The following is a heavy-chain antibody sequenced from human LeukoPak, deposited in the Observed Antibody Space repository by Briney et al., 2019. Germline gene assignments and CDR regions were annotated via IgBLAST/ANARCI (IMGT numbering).Heavy chain of an antibody. CDR1: GGTFSSYA. D-gene: IGHD1-26*01. Sequence: ASVKVSCKASGGTFSSYAISWVRQAPGQGLEWMGGIIPTFGTANYAQKFQGRVTITTDESTSTAYMELSSLRSEDTAVYYCAREGSLDQSGSWGAGALVYWGQGTLVTVSS. J-gene: IGHJ4*02. CDR3: AREGSLDQSGSWGAGALVY. V-gene: IGHV1-69*05. CDR2: IIPTFGTA.